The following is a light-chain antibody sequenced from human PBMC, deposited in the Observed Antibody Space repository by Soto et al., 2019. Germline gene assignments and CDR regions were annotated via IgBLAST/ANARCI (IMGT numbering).Light chain of an antibody. CDR3: QQLLSYPIT. CDR2: AAS. CDR1: QRILSY. Sequence: DIQLTQSPSSLSASVGDRVTITCRASQRILSYLNWYQQRPGKAPKLLIYAASTLQSGVPLSFSGSGSGTSFTLTISSLQPEDFATYYCQQLLSYPITFGQGTRRRL. V-gene: IGKV1-9*01. J-gene: IGKJ5*01.